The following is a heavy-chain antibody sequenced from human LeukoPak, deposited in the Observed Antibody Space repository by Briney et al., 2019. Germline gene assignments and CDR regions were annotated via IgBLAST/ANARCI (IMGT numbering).Heavy chain of an antibody. D-gene: IGHD2-2*01. Sequence: ASVKVSCKASGYIFTGYYMHWVRQAPGQGLEWMGWINPHSGGTNYAQKFQGRVTMTRDTSISTAYMELSRLRSDDTAVYYCARELGVPPDCSSTSCYLDYWGQGTLVTVSS. CDR1: GYIFTGYY. J-gene: IGHJ4*02. V-gene: IGHV1-2*02. CDR3: ARELGVPPDCSSTSCYLDY. CDR2: INPHSGGT.